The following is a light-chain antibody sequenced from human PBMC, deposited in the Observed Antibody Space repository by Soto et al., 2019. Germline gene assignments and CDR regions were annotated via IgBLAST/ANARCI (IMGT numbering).Light chain of an antibody. CDR2: DAS. Sequence: IQLTQSPASLSASVGERVTITCRASQDIRGALAWYQQSPGEAPQLLIYDASTLESGVPSRFSGSSSGTHFTLTISSLQPDDYATYYCQQFLSYPITFGQGTRLEI. CDR3: QQFLSYPIT. J-gene: IGKJ5*01. V-gene: IGKV1-13*02. CDR1: QDIRGA.